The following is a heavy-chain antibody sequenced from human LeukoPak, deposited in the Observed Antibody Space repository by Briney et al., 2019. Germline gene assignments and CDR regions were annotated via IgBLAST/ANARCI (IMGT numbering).Heavy chain of an antibody. J-gene: IGHJ4*02. CDR2: IYRGGRRS. Sequence: GGSLRLSCAASGLTFSNDWMYWVRQASGKGLMWVSRIYRGGRRSNYADSVEGRFTISRDHAKNTRYLQLSSLRAEDTAVYFCARGGSDTAMAHDYWGQGTLVTVSS. CDR1: GLTFSNDW. CDR3: ARGGSDTAMAHDY. V-gene: IGHV3-74*01. D-gene: IGHD5-18*01.